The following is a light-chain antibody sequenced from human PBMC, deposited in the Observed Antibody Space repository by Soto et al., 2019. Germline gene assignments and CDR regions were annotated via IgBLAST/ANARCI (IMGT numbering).Light chain of an antibody. Sequence: DIQMTQSPSSLSASVGDRVTITCRASQSISSYLNWYQQKPGKAPKLLIYAASSLQSGVPSRFSGSGSGTDFTLIISSLQPQDFATYYCQQSYSTPHTFGPGTKVDIK. CDR2: AAS. V-gene: IGKV1-39*01. CDR3: QQSYSTPHT. CDR1: QSISSY. J-gene: IGKJ3*01.